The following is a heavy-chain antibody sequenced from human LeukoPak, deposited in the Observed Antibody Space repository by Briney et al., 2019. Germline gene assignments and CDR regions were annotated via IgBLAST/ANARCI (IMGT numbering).Heavy chain of an antibody. CDR2: INHSGST. Sequence: SETLSLTCTVSGGSINIYYWSWIRQPPGKGLEWIGEINHSGSTNYNPSLKSRVTISVDSSKNQFSLKLSSVTAADTAVYYCARGLPPEYFQHWGQGTLVTVSS. CDR3: ARGLPPEYFQH. V-gene: IGHV4-34*01. CDR1: GGSINIYY. J-gene: IGHJ1*01.